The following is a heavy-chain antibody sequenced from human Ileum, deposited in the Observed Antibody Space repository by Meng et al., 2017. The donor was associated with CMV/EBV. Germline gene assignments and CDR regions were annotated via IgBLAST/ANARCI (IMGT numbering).Heavy chain of an antibody. V-gene: IGHV4-4*07. CDR3: ARGPGASTREGFDY. J-gene: IGHJ4*02. CDR2: FYSSDTY. Sequence: VQLSESGPGPVTPSESLSLPCTVSGGSVNNYYWSWIRQSAGKGLEWIGRFYSSDTYNYHPSLDSRVTMSLDTSKNQFSLNLRSVTAADTATYYCARGPGASTREGFDYWGLGTLVTVSS. CDR1: GGSVNNYY. D-gene: IGHD1-26*01.